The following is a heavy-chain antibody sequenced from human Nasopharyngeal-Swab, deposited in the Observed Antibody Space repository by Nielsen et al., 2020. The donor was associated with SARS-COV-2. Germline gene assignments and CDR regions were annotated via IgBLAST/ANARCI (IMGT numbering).Heavy chain of an antibody. V-gene: IGHV1-8*02. CDR3: ASLGSSSWAPFDY. D-gene: IGHD6-13*01. Sequence: ASVKVSCKASGYTFTGYYMHWVRQAPGQGLEWMGRINPNSGNTGYAQKFQGRVTMTRNTSISTAYMELSSLRSEDTAVYYCASLGSSSWAPFDYWGQGTLVTVSS. CDR1: GYTFTGYY. J-gene: IGHJ4*02. CDR2: INPNSGNT.